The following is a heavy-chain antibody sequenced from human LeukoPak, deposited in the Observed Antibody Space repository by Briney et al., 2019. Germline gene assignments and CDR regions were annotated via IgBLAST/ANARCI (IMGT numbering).Heavy chain of an antibody. V-gene: IGHV3-30*02. J-gene: IGHJ3*02. Sequence: GGSLRLSCAASGFTFSSYGMHWVRQAPGKGLEWVAFIRYDGSNKYYADSVKGRFTISIDNSKNTLYLQMNSLRAEDTAVYYCANLFSSSSAFDIWGQGTMVTVSS. CDR3: ANLFSSSSAFDI. CDR2: IRYDGSNK. D-gene: IGHD6-6*01. CDR1: GFTFSSYG.